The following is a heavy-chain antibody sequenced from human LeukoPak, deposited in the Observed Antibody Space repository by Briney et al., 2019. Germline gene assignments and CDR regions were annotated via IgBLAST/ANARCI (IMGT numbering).Heavy chain of an antibody. Sequence: PSETLSLTCTVSGGSISSSSYYWGWIRQPPGKGLEWIGSIYYSGSTYYNPSLKSRVTISVDTSKNQFSLKLSSVTAADTAVYYCARTSSHYDFWSGSRWFDPWGQGTLVTVSS. CDR1: GGSISSSSYY. D-gene: IGHD3-3*01. CDR3: ARTSSHYDFWSGSRWFDP. J-gene: IGHJ5*02. V-gene: IGHV4-39*01. CDR2: IYYSGST.